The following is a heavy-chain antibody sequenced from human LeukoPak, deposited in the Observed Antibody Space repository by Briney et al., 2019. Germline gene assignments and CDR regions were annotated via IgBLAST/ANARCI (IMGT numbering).Heavy chain of an antibody. V-gene: IGHV3-7*01. Sequence: GGSLRLSCAASGFTFSSSWMSWVRQAPGKGLEWVANIKQDGSEKYYVDSVKGRFTISRDNAKNSLYLQMNSLRAEDTAVYYCARVVPPLYYFDYWGQGTLVSVSS. CDR3: ARVVPPLYYFDY. D-gene: IGHD3-10*01. CDR1: GFTFSSSW. J-gene: IGHJ4*02. CDR2: IKQDGSEK.